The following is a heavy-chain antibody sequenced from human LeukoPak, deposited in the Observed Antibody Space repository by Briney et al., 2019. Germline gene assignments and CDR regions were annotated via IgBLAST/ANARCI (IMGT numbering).Heavy chain of an antibody. V-gene: IGHV3-23*01. D-gene: IGHD3-22*01. CDR2: ISGGGDVT. J-gene: IGHJ4*02. CDR1: GFIFSRYSSYA. CDR3: AKGATTHYYYISGYYPPLEI. Sequence: GGSLRLSCEGSGFIFSRYSSYAMNWVRQAPGKGLEWVAAISGGGDVTNYADSVKGRFTISRDNSKNTVHMQMNSLGAEDTAVYYCAKGATTHYYYISGYYPPLEIWGQGTLVTVSS.